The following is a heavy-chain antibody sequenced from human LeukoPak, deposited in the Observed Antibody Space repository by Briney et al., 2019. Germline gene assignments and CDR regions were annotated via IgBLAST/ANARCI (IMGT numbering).Heavy chain of an antibody. Sequence: GGSLRLSCAASGFTFSNYAMSRVRQAPGKGLEWVSAISGSGSSTYYADSVKGRFTISRDNSKNTLYLQMNSLRAEDTAVYYCAKDTMAMIKYYFDYWGQGTLVTVSS. V-gene: IGHV3-23*01. CDR2: ISGSGSST. CDR3: AKDTMAMIKYYFDY. CDR1: GFTFSNYA. D-gene: IGHD5-24*01. J-gene: IGHJ4*02.